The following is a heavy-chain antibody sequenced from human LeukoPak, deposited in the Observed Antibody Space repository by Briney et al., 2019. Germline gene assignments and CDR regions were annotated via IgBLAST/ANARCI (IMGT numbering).Heavy chain of an antibody. D-gene: IGHD1-26*01. V-gene: IGHV4-30-4*08. CDR2: IYYSGST. Sequence: SQTLSLTCTVSGGSISSGDYYWSWIRQPPGKGLEWIGYIYYSGSTYYNPSLKSRVTISVDTSKNQFSLKLSSVTAADTAVYYCASVSGSYSGASDIWGQGTMVTVSS. CDR1: GGSISSGDYY. CDR3: ASVSGSYSGASDI. J-gene: IGHJ3*02.